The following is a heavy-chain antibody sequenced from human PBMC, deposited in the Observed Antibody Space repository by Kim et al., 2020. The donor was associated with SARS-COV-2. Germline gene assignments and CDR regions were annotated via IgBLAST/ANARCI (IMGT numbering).Heavy chain of an antibody. J-gene: IGHJ4*02. V-gene: IGHV3-7*01. Sequence: EKYYVEVAKGRFSISRDNAKNSVSLQLNSLRAEDTAVYYCARFGVEAGLDFWAQGTLVTVSS. CDR2: EK. D-gene: IGHD2-8*01. CDR3: ARFGVEAGLDF.